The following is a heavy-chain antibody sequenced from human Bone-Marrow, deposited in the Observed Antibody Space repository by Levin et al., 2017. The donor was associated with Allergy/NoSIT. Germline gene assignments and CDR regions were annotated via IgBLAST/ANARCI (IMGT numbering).Heavy chain of an antibody. Sequence: GGSLRLSCAASGFTFSSFIMSWVRQAPGKGLEWVSSINSSSSYMYYADSVKGRFTISRDNAKNSLNLQMDSLRADDTAVYYCARNGGVFRYFDWPTPFDYWGQGNLVTVSS. CDR3: ARNGGVFRYFDWPTPFDY. V-gene: IGHV3-21*01. CDR2: INSSSSYM. J-gene: IGHJ4*02. CDR1: GFTFSSFI. D-gene: IGHD3-9*01.